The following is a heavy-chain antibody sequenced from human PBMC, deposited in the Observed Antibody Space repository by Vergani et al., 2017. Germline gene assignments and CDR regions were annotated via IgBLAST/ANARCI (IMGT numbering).Heavy chain of an antibody. CDR1: GGSISSGGYY. Sequence: QVQLQESGPGLVKPSQTLSLTCTVSGGSISSGGYYWSWIRQHPGKGLEWIGYIFYSGSTYYNPSLKSRLTISVDTSKNHVSLKLSSVTAADTAVYYCARLTPDYDFWSGYYDYWGQGTLVTVSS. J-gene: IGHJ4*02. CDR3: ARLTPDYDFWSGYYDY. V-gene: IGHV4-31*03. CDR2: IFYSGST. D-gene: IGHD3-3*01.